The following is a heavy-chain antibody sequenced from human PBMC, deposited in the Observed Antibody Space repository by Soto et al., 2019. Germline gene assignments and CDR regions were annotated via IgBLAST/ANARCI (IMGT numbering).Heavy chain of an antibody. CDR1: GGTFSSYA. D-gene: IGHD3-10*01. CDR2: IIPIFGTA. V-gene: IGHV1-69*01. Sequence: QVQLVQSGAEVKKPGSSVKVSCKASGGTFSSYAISWVRQAPGQGLEWMGGIIPIFGTANYAQKFQGRVTITADESTSTAYMERSSLRSEDTAVYYCARRVYYGSGSPAGGMDVWGQGTTVTVSS. J-gene: IGHJ6*02. CDR3: ARRVYYGSGSPAGGMDV.